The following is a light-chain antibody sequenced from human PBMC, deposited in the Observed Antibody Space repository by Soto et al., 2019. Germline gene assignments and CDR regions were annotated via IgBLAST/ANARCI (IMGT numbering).Light chain of an antibody. CDR2: DVS. Sequence: QSALTQPASVSGSPGKSITISCTGTSSDVGGYNYVSWYQQHPGKAPKLMIYDVSNRPSGVSNRFSGSKSGNTASLTISGLKAEDEADYYCSSYTSRYTLVFGGGTKLTVL. CDR3: SSYTSRYTLV. J-gene: IGLJ2*01. V-gene: IGLV2-14*01. CDR1: SSDVGGYNY.